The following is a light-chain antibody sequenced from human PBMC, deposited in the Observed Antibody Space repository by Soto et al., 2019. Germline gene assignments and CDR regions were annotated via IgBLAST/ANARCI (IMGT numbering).Light chain of an antibody. V-gene: IGKV3-20*01. CDR3: QQYGRSPFT. CDR2: GAS. CDR1: QSVSSY. Sequence: EIMLTQSPGTLSLSPGERATLSCRASQSVSSYLAWYQQKPGQAPRLLIYGASSRATGVPDRFSASGSGTDFTLTISRLEPEDFAVYYCQQYGRSPFTFGPGTKVDI. J-gene: IGKJ3*01.